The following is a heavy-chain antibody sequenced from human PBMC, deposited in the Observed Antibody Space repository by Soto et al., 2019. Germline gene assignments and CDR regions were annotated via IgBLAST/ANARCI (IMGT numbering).Heavy chain of an antibody. J-gene: IGHJ5*02. CDR3: AREAGDLEWLNLPTEYNWFDP. CDR2: IYTSGGT. Sequence: SETLSLTCTVSGGSISSYYWSWIRQPAGKGLEWIGRIYTSGGTNYNPSLKSRVTMSVDTSKNQFSLKLSSVTAADTAVYYCAREAGDLEWLNLPTEYNWFDPWGQGTLVTVSS. V-gene: IGHV4-4*07. D-gene: IGHD3-3*01. CDR1: GGSISSYY.